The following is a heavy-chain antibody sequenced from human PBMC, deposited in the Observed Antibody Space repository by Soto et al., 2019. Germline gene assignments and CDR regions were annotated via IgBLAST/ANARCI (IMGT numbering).Heavy chain of an antibody. D-gene: IGHD3-22*01. Sequence: SETLSLTCTVSGGSVNTAPHHWSWIRQSPRNGLEWIGNIYYTGSTNYNPSFESRVAISLDTSNTQFSLRLTSLTAADTAVYFCARDHHSYYDTSGYYPYFDFWGQGTLVTVSS. J-gene: IGHJ4*02. CDR2: IYYTGST. CDR3: ARDHHSYYDTSGYYPYFDF. CDR1: GGSVNTAPHH. V-gene: IGHV4-61*01.